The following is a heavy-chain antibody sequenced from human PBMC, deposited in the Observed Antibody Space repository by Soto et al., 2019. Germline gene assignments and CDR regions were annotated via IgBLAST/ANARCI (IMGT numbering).Heavy chain of an antibody. V-gene: IGHV1-24*01. D-gene: IGHD1-26*01. J-gene: IGHJ4*01. CDR3: ATDRQRYSGYSFDF. Sequence: DSVKVSRKVSGYTLPELCMHWVRQAPGKGLEWMGGFDPEDGETIYAQKFQGRVTMTEDTSTDTDYMELSSLRSEDTAVYYCATDRQRYSGYSFDFWGHVTLVTGYS. CDR2: FDPEDGET. CDR1: GYTLPELC.